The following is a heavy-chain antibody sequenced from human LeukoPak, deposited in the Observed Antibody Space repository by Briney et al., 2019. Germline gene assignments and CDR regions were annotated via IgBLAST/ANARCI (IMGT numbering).Heavy chain of an antibody. CDR3: ARLRYYDILTGYFSYFDY. Sequence: GESLKISCKGSGYSFTSYWIGWVRQMPGKGLEWMGFIYPGDSDTRYSPSFQGQVTISADKSISTDYLQWSSLKASDTAMYYCARLRYYDILTGYFSYFDYWGQGTLVTVSS. V-gene: IGHV5-51*01. CDR2: IYPGDSDT. D-gene: IGHD3-9*01. CDR1: GYSFTSYW. J-gene: IGHJ4*02.